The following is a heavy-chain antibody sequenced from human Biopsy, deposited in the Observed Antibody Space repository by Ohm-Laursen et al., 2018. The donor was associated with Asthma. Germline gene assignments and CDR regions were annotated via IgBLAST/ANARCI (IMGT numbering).Heavy chain of an antibody. CDR3: AKEVFPGWELRRGPDS. Sequence: SLRLSCTASGVDLSSYGINWVRQAPGKGLDWVAVISFDGTNRNYTDSVKGRFTISRDNSRNTLHLEMNSLRAEDTAVYFCAKEVFPGWELRRGPDSWGQGTLVTVSS. CDR1: GVDLSSYG. CDR2: ISFDGTNR. V-gene: IGHV3-30*18. J-gene: IGHJ4*02. D-gene: IGHD1-26*01.